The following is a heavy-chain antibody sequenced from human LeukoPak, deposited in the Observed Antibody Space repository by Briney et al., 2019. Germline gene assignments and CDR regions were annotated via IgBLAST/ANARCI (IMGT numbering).Heavy chain of an antibody. J-gene: IGHJ4*02. D-gene: IGHD3-3*01. Sequence: PGGSLRPSCAASGFTYSSFSMNWVRQAPGKGLEWVSSISSSSSYIYYADSVKGRFTVSRDNARRSLYLQINSLRAEDTAVYYCSRDLGGFGDYNFLSGLDYWGQGALVTVSS. CDR1: GFTYSSFS. CDR3: SRDLGGFGDYNFLSGLDY. V-gene: IGHV3-21*01. CDR2: ISSSSSYI.